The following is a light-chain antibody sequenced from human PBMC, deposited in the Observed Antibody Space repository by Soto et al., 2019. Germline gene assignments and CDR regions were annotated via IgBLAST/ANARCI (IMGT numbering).Light chain of an antibody. CDR1: SNEIGYYDY. Sequence: QSALTQPRSVSGSPGQSVTISCTGTSNEIGYYDYVSWYQQHPGKAPKLIIYDDTDRPSGVPGRFSGSRSGNTASLTISGVQDEGEADYYCCAYAGSDSLVFGGGTKVTVL. CDR2: DDT. V-gene: IGLV2-11*01. CDR3: CAYAGSDSLV. J-gene: IGLJ2*01.